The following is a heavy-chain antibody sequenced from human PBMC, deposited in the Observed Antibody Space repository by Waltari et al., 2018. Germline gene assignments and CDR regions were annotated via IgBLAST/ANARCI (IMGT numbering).Heavy chain of an antibody. V-gene: IGHV4-4*07. D-gene: IGHD3-10*01. CDR3: AATSGSDRP. CDR2: NYTAGGGGN. CDR1: GGSINNYY. J-gene: IGHJ5*02. Sequence: QVQVQEPGPGLVKPSETLSLTCTVPGGSINNYYCSWFRQPAGKGLGWSGRNYTAGGGGNNYNPSLKRRVTLSVDTSKNQCSLRLRSVTAADTAVYFWAATSGSDRPWGQGTLVTVSS.